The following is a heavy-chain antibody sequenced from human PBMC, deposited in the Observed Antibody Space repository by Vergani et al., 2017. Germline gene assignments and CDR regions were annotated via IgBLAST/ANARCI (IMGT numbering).Heavy chain of an antibody. V-gene: IGHV3-30*18. J-gene: IGHJ4*02. CDR3: AKASVGATYFDY. D-gene: IGHD1-26*01. CDR2: ISYDGSNK. Sequence: QVQLVESGGGVVQPGRSLRLSCAASGFTFSSYGMHWVRQAPGKGLEWVAVISYDGSNKYYADSVKGRFTISRDNSKNTLYLQMNSLRDEDTAVYYCAKASVGATYFDYWGQGTLVTVSS. CDR1: GFTFSSYG.